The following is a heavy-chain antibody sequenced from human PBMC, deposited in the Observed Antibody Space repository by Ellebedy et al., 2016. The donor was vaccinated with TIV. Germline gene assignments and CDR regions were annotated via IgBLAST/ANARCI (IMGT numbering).Heavy chain of an antibody. J-gene: IGHJ6*03. CDR2: IFTSGSF. D-gene: IGHD1-1*01. Sequence: SETLSLXCTVSGGSVSRYFWSWIRQPAGKGLEWIGRIFTSGSFNYNPSLMSRVTMSVVTSKNQISLRLNSVTTVDTAVYYCARVHCSITTCDYYYMDVWGKGTTVTVSS. CDR3: ARVHCSITTCDYYYMDV. CDR1: GGSVSRYF. V-gene: IGHV4-4*07.